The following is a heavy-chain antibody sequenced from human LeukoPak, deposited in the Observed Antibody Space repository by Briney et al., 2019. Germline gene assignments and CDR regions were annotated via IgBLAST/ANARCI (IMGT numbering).Heavy chain of an antibody. J-gene: IGHJ3*02. CDR3: AKQNANWNDAFDI. CDR2: ISGGGGSS. V-gene: IGHV3-23*01. CDR1: GFTVSSNY. Sequence: GGSLRLSCAASGFTVSSNYMSWVRQAPGKGLEWVSGISGGGGSSYYADSAKGRFTIARDNSQNTLYLQMNRLRAGDTAIYYCAKQNANWNDAFDIWGRGTMVTVSS. D-gene: IGHD1-1*01.